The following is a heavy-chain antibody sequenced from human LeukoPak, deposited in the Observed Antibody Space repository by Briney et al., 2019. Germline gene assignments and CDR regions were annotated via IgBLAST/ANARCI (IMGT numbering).Heavy chain of an antibody. CDR3: AKASRYCSGGSCYWDAFDI. CDR2: ISYDGSNK. J-gene: IGHJ3*02. D-gene: IGHD2-15*01. V-gene: IGHV3-30-3*01. Sequence: PGGSLRLSCAASGFTFSSYAMHWVRQAPGKGLEWVAVISYDGSNKYYADSVKGRFTISRDNSKNTLYLQMNSLRAEDTAVYYCAKASRYCSGGSCYWDAFDIWGQGTMVTVSS. CDR1: GFTFSSYA.